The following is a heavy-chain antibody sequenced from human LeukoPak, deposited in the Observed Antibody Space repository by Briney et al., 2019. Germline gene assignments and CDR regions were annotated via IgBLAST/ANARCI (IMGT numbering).Heavy chain of an antibody. Sequence: GGSLRLSCAASGFTVSSNYMTWVRQAPGKGLEWVSAISGSGGSTHYAGSVKGRFTISRDNSKNTLYLQMNSLRAEDTAVYYCAKEDWYFDLWGRGTLVTVSS. CDR1: GFTVSSNY. CDR3: AKEDWYFDL. V-gene: IGHV3-23*01. J-gene: IGHJ2*01. CDR2: ISGSGGST.